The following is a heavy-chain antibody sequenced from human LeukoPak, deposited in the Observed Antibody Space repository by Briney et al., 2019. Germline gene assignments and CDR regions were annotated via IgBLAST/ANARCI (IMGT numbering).Heavy chain of an antibody. Sequence: ASVKVSCKASGFTLTDYYMHWVRQAPGQGLEWMGRINPNSGGTNYAQKFQGRVTMTRDTSISTVYMELSRLRSDDTAVYYCARVGYYESSGYYEYWGQGTLVTVSS. D-gene: IGHD3-22*01. J-gene: IGHJ4*02. CDR3: ARVGYYESSGYYEY. CDR1: GFTLTDYY. V-gene: IGHV1-2*06. CDR2: INPNSGGT.